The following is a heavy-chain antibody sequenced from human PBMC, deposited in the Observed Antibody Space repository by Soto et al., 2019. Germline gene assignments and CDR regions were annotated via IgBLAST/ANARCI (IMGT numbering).Heavy chain of an antibody. D-gene: IGHD3-10*01. CDR2: ISHDGGT. Sequence: LSLTCAFYGGSFDDFYWSWVRQSPGKGLEWVGEISHDGGTNYSPSLASRVSISVDTSKDQFSLHLRSVTAADTGLYYCARGQLVWYGDLTPYHRDMDVWGQGTTVTVSS. J-gene: IGHJ6*02. CDR1: GGSFDDFY. V-gene: IGHV4-34*01. CDR3: ARGQLVWYGDLTPYHRDMDV.